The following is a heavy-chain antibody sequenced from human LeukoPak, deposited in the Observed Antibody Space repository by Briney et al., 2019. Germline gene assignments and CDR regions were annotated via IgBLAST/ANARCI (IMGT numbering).Heavy chain of an antibody. V-gene: IGHV1-18*04. D-gene: IGHD2-2*01. CDR3: ARDYPASLHY. Sequence: ASVKVSCKASGYTFTGYYMHWVRQAPGQGLEWMGWISAYNGNTNYAQKLQGRVTMTTDTSTSTAYMELSRLRSDDTAVYYCARDYPASLHYWGQGTLVTVSS. CDR1: GYTFTGYY. CDR2: ISAYNGNT. J-gene: IGHJ4*02.